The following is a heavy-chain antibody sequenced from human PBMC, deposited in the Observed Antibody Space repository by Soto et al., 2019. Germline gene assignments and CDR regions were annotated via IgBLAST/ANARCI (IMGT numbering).Heavy chain of an antibody. J-gene: IGHJ6*04. V-gene: IGHV4-59*01. CDR3: ARDDFWSGYYSLPPDV. Sequence: PSETLSLTCTVSGCSISSYYWSWIRQPPGKGLEWIGYIYYSGSTNYNPSLKSRVTISVDTSKNQFSLKLSSVTAADTAVYYCARDDFWSGYYSLPPDVWGKGTTVTVSS. CDR1: GCSISSYY. CDR2: IYYSGST. D-gene: IGHD3-3*01.